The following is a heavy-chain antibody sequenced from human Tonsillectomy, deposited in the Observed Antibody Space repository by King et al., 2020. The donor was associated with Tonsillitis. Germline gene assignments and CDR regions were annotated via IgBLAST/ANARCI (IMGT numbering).Heavy chain of an antibody. Sequence: QLVQSGAEVKKPGSSVKVSCKASVGTFSSHAVGWVRQAPGQGLEWMGGIVPIFGTANYAQKFQGRVTITADESTSTAYMELSSLRSEDTAVYYCARGGPSLVTYYFDYWGQGTLVTVSS. CDR2: IVPIFGTA. CDR3: ARGGPSLVTYYFDY. D-gene: IGHD2-21*02. J-gene: IGHJ4*02. CDR1: VGTFSSHA. V-gene: IGHV1-69*01.